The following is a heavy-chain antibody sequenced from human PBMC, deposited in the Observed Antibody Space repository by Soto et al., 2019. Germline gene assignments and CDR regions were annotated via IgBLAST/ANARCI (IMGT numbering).Heavy chain of an antibody. CDR2: ISYRGNT. J-gene: IGHJ5*02. Sequence: PSETLSLTCTVSGGSFSSGAYHWSWIRQYPGKGLEWIGSISYRGNTYYNPSLKSRLSMSVDTSKNQFSRNLTSVTASDTAVYLSARMSATGPRWFDPWGQATQVTVSS. CDR3: ARMSATGPRWFDP. D-gene: IGHD6-13*01. V-gene: IGHV4-31*03. CDR1: GGSFSSGAYH.